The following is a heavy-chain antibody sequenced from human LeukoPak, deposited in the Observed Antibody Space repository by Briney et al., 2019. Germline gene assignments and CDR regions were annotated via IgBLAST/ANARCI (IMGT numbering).Heavy chain of an antibody. V-gene: IGHV1-69*06. CDR3: AREEFGGYSYGYAYYYMDV. CDR2: IIPIFGTA. D-gene: IGHD5-18*01. CDR1: GGTFSSYA. J-gene: IGHJ6*03. Sequence: SVKVSCKASGGTFSSYAISWVRQAPGQGVEWMGGIIPIFGTANYAQKFQGRVTITADKSTSTAYMELSSLRSEDTAVYYCAREEFGGYSYGYAYYYMDVWGKGTTATVSS.